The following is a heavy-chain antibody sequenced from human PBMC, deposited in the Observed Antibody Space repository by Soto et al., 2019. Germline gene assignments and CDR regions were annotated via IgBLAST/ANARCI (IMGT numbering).Heavy chain of an antibody. CDR1: GGSFSGYY. CDR3: ARGRPQFNVYWTNGVCPHPPAIYYYIDV. D-gene: IGHD2-8*01. Sequence: QVQLQQWGAGLLKPSETLSLTCAVYGGSFSGYYWSWIRQPPGKGLEWIGEINHSGSTNYNPSLKGPVTISVDSPKNQFSLKLSSVTAADTAVYYCARGRPQFNVYWTNGVCPHPPAIYYYIDVWGKGTTVTVSS. V-gene: IGHV4-34*01. CDR2: INHSGST. J-gene: IGHJ6*03.